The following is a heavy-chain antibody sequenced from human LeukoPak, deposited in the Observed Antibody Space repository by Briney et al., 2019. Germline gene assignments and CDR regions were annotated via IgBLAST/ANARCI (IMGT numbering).Heavy chain of an antibody. D-gene: IGHD1-1*01. CDR2: VSPIGTSV. J-gene: IGHJ4*02. Sequence: GASVKVSCEASGSMFINYYIHWIRQAPGQGLEWMGRVSPIGTSVNYAQKFQGRVTMTSDTSTSTVYLELNSLTSEDTAVYYCARTMAAGGTNYWGQGTLVTVSS. V-gene: IGHV1-46*01. CDR3: ARTMAAGGTNY. CDR1: GSMFINYY.